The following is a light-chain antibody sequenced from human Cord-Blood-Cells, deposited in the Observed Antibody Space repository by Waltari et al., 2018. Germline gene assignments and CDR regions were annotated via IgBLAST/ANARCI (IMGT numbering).Light chain of an antibody. CDR2: GNS. J-gene: IGLJ1*01. CDR3: QSYDSSLSGHV. V-gene: IGLV1-40*01. CDR1: SSNIGAGYD. Sequence: QSVLTQPPSVSGAPGQRVTISCTGSSSNIGAGYDVHWYQQLPGTAPKLLIYGNSIRPSGFPDRFSGSKSGTSASLAITGLQAEDEADYYCQSYDSSLSGHVFGTGTKVTVL.